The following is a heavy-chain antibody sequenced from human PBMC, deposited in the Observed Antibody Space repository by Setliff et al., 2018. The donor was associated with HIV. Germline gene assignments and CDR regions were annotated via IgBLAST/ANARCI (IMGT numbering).Heavy chain of an antibody. CDR1: GYTFTSYA. CDR3: ARDGGDTAMVSYYYYYYMYV. D-gene: IGHD5-18*01. CDR2: INAGNGNT. Sequence: ASVKVSCKASGYTFTSYAMHWVRQAPGQRLEWMGWINAGNGNTKYSQKFQGRVTITRDTSASTAYMELSSLRSEDTAVYYCARDGGDTAMVSYYYYYYMYVWGKGTTVTVSS. J-gene: IGHJ6*03. V-gene: IGHV1-3*01.